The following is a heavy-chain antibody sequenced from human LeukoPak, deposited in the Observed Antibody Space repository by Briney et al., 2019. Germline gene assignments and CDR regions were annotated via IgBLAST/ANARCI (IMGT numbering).Heavy chain of an antibody. J-gene: IGHJ4*02. CDR2: ISGSGGST. V-gene: IGHV3-23*01. D-gene: IGHD3-9*01. CDR3: AKAVLRYFDWSLYFDY. Sequence: GGSLRLSCAASGFTFSSYAMSWVRQAPGKGLEWVSAISGSGGSTYYADSVKGRFTISRDNSKNTLYLQMNSLRAEDTAVHYCAKAVLRYFDWSLYFDYWGQGTLVTVSS. CDR1: GFTFSSYA.